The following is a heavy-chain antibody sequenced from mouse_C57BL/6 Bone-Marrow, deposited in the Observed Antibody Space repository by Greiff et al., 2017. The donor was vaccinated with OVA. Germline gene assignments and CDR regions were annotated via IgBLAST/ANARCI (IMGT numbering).Heavy chain of an antibody. CDR1: GYAFSSSW. CDR2: IYPGDGDT. CDR3: ARLSSAY. V-gene: IGHV1-82*01. Sequence: QVQLQQSGPELVQPGASVKISCKASGYAFSSSWMNWVKQRPGKGLEWIGRIYPGDGDTNYNGKFKGKATLTADKSSSTAYMQPSSLTSEDSAVYFCARLSSAYWGQGTLVTVSA. J-gene: IGHJ3*01.